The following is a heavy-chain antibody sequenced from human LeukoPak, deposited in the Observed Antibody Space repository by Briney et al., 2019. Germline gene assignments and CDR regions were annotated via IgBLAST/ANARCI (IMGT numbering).Heavy chain of an antibody. J-gene: IGHJ3*02. CDR3: ARYRSGGSSWYNAFDI. D-gene: IGHD6-13*01. CDR1: GYTFTGYY. V-gene: IGHV1-2*02. CDR2: INPNSGGT. Sequence: ASVKVSCKASGYTFTGYYMHWVRQAPGQGLEWMGWINPNSGGTNYAQKFQGRVTMTRDTSISTAYMELSRLRSDDTAVYYCARYRSGGSSWYNAFDIWGQGTMVTVSS.